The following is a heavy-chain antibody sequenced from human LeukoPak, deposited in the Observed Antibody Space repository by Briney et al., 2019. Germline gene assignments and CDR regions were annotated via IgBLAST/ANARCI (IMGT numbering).Heavy chain of an antibody. CDR3: ARGAAILWFGELTTFNWFDP. V-gene: IGHV3-11*01. J-gene: IGHJ5*02. Sequence: GGSLRLSCAASGFTFSDYYMSWIRQAPGKGLEWVSYISSSGSTIYYADSVKGRFTISRDNAKNSLYLQMNSLRAEDTAVYYCARGAAILWFGELTTFNWFDPWGQGTLVTVSS. CDR1: GFTFSDYY. CDR2: ISSSGSTI. D-gene: IGHD3-10*01.